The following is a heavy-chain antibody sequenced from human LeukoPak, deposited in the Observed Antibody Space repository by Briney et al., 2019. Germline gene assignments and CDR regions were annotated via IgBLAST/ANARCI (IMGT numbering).Heavy chain of an antibody. V-gene: IGHV6-1*01. Sequence: SQTLSLTCAISGDSVSSNTAAWNWIRQSPSRGLVWLGRTYYRSKWYNDYAVSVKGRMTINPDTSKNQFSLQLNSVTPEDTAVYYCARDPRAFGRNSGWYFPWGQGTLVTVSS. CDR2: TYYRSKWYN. CDR1: GDSVSSNTAA. J-gene: IGHJ5*02. CDR3: ARDPRAFGRNSGWYFP. D-gene: IGHD6-19*01.